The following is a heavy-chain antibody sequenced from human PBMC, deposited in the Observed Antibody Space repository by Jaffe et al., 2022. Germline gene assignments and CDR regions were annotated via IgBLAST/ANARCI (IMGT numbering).Heavy chain of an antibody. Sequence: QVQLVESGGGLVKPGGSLRLSCAASGFTFSDYYMSWIRQAPGKGLEWVSYISSSGSTIYYADSVKGRFTISRDNAKNSLYLQMNSLRAEDTAVYYCARVGITMVQGVIITRGPYYFDYWGQGTLVTVSS. D-gene: IGHD3-10*01. CDR2: ISSSGSTI. V-gene: IGHV3-11*01. CDR1: GFTFSDYY. CDR3: ARVGITMVQGVIITRGPYYFDY. J-gene: IGHJ4*02.